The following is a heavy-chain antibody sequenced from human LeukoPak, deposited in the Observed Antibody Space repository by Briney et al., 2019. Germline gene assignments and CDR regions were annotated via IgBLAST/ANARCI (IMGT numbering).Heavy chain of an antibody. CDR3: AKENPSYSGMDV. Sequence: GGSLRLSCAASGFTFDDYAMHWVRQAPGKGLEWVSVISWDSGSIGYADSVKGRFTISRDNAKNSLYLQMNSLRAEDMALYYCAKENPSYSGMDVWGQGTTVTVSS. V-gene: IGHV3-9*03. CDR1: GFTFDDYA. CDR2: ISWDSGSI. J-gene: IGHJ6*02.